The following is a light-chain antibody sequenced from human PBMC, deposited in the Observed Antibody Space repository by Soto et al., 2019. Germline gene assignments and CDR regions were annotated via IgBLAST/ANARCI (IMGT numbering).Light chain of an antibody. V-gene: IGLV1-47*01. Sequence: QSVLTQPPSASGTPGQRVTISCSGSSSNVGSYYVYWYQQLPGTAPKLLIYRNNQRPSGVPDRFSGSKSVTSASLAISGLRSEDEADYYCAAWDDRLSGPGVVFGGGTKLTVL. J-gene: IGLJ2*01. CDR1: SSNVGSYY. CDR3: AAWDDRLSGPGVV. CDR2: RNN.